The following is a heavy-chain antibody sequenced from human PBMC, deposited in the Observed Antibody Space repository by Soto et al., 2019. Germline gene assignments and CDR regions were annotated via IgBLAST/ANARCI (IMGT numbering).Heavy chain of an antibody. CDR2: ISAYNGNT. CDR3: ARNDYIWGSYREETYFDY. J-gene: IGHJ4*02. CDR1: GYTFTSYG. V-gene: IGHV1-18*01. Sequence: QVQLVQSGAEVKKPGASVKVSCKASGYTFTSYGISWVRQAPGRGLEWMGWISAYNGNTNYAQKLQGRVTMTTDTSTSTAYMELRSLRSDDTAVYYCARNDYIWGSYREETYFDYWGQGTLVTVSS. D-gene: IGHD3-16*02.